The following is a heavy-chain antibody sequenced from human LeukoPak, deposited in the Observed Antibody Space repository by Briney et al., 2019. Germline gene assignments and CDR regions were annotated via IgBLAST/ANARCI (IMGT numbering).Heavy chain of an antibody. Sequence: GTLSLTCAVSGGSISSSNWWSWVRQPPGKGLEWVSAISGSGGSTYYADSVKGRFTISRDNSKNTLYLQMNSLRAEDTAVYYCARDIPHNYYDSSGYYSDYWGQGTLVTVSS. V-gene: IGHV3-23*01. CDR1: GGSISSSN. D-gene: IGHD3-22*01. CDR3: ARDIPHNYYDSSGYYSDY. J-gene: IGHJ4*02. CDR2: ISGSGGST.